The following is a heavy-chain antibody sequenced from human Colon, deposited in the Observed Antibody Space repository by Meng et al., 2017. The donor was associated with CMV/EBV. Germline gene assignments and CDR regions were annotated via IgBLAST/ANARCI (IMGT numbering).Heavy chain of an antibody. CDR2: ISDDGNEI. Sequence: SGFTFSTYGMHWVRQAPGKGLGWVAVISDDGNEIRYAESVKGRFTISRDNSKNTVNLQMNSLRAEDTAVYYCAKDQTHCGNSCYCPDYWGQGTLVTVSS. J-gene: IGHJ4*02. CDR1: GFTFSTYG. V-gene: IGHV3-30*18. D-gene: IGHD2-2*01. CDR3: AKDQTHCGNSCYCPDY.